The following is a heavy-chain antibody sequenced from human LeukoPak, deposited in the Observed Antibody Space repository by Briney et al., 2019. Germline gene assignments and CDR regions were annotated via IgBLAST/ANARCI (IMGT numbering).Heavy chain of an antibody. CDR1: GFTFSIYG. V-gene: IGHV3-30*02. CDR2: IRSGGSIK. J-gene: IGHJ4*02. Sequence: GGSLRFSCAASGFTFSIYGMHWVRQAPGKGLEWVAFIRSGGSIKSYADSVKGRFTISRDNSKNTLYLQMNSLRAEDTAVYYCAKGRSVAARHFDYWGQGTLVTVSS. D-gene: IGHD6-6*01. CDR3: AKGRSVAARHFDY.